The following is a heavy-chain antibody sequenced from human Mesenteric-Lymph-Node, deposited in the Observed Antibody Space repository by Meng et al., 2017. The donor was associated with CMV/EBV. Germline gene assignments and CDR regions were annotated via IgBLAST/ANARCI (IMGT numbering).Heavy chain of an antibody. V-gene: IGHV3-30*02. D-gene: IGHD4-11*01. CDR2: IRYDGSNT. CDR3: AKDRGDYSNYGIGMDV. CDR1: GFIFSNYG. J-gene: IGHJ6*02. Sequence: GGSLRLSCAASGFIFSNYGMHWVRQAPGKGLEWVAFIRYDGSNTYCRDSVKGRFTISRDTSKNTVYLQMNSLRAEDTAVYYCAKDRGDYSNYGIGMDVWGQGTTVTVSS.